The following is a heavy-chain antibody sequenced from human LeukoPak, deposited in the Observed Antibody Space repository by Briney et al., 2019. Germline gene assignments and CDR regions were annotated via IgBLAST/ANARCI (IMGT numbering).Heavy chain of an antibody. CDR3: AKGDIAAAANFDY. J-gene: IGHJ4*02. CDR2: ISDNSYTR. V-gene: IGHV3-23*01. D-gene: IGHD6-13*01. Sequence: AGGSLRLSCAASGFTFSSYAMSWVRQAPGKGLEWVSAISDNSYTRNYADSVKGRFTISRDNSKNTLYLQMNSLRAEDTAVYYCAKGDIAAAANFDYWGLGTLVTVSS. CDR1: GFTFSSYA.